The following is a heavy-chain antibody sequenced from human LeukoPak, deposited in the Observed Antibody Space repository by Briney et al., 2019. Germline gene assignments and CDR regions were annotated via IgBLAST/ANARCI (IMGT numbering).Heavy chain of an antibody. V-gene: IGHV3-23*01. CDR1: GFTFSNYA. J-gene: IGHJ4*02. CDR3: AKDRSCTNNICHGDFDY. Sequence: GGSLRLSCAASGFTFSNYAMSWVRQAPGKGLEGVSGISGSGGDTYYADSVKGRFTISRDNSKNTLYLQMNSLRAEDTAVYYCAKDRSCTNNICHGDFDYWGQGTLVTVSS. D-gene: IGHD2-8*01. CDR2: ISGSGGDT.